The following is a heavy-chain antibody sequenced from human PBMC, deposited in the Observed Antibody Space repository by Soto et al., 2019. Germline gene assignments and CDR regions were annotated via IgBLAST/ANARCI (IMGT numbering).Heavy chain of an antibody. V-gene: IGHV3-23*01. D-gene: IGHD3-10*01. Sequence: GGSLILSCAASGFTFSSYAMSWVRQAPGKGLEWVSAISGSGGSTYYADSVKGRFTISRDNSKNTLYLQMNSLRAEDTAVYYCANLALLWFGESYFDYWGQGTLVTVSS. CDR3: ANLALLWFGESYFDY. CDR1: GFTFSSYA. CDR2: ISGSGGST. J-gene: IGHJ4*02.